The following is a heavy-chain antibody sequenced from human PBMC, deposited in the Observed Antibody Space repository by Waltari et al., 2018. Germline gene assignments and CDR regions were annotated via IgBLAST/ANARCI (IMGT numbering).Heavy chain of an antibody. CDR2: INPNSGGT. CDR1: GYPFTGYY. V-gene: IGHV1-2*02. Sequence: QVQLVQSGAEVKKPGASVKVSCKASGYPFTGYYMHWVRQAPGQGLEWMGWINPNSGGTNYAQKFQGRVTMTRDTSISTAYMELSRLRSDDTAVYYCASGSPLYDFWSGPFDYWGQGTLVTVSS. CDR3: ASGSPLYDFWSGPFDY. J-gene: IGHJ4*02. D-gene: IGHD3-3*01.